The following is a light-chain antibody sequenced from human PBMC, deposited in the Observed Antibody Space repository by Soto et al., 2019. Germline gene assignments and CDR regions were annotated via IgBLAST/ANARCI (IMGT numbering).Light chain of an antibody. J-gene: IGKJ3*01. CDR1: QGIRTW. Sequence: DIQMTQSPSSVSASVGDRVTMTCRASQGIRTWLAWYQQKPGKAPKLLINAASRLQNGVPSRFSGSGSWTEFTLTISSLQAEDFSTYFCQQANSFPFTFGPGTKVDIK. CDR2: AAS. V-gene: IGKV1D-12*01. CDR3: QQANSFPFT.